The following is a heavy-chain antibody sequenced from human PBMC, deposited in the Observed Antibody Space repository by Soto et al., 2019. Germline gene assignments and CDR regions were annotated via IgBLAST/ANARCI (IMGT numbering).Heavy chain of an antibody. V-gene: IGHV3-33*01. CDR1: GFAFSNYG. J-gene: IGHJ4*02. CDR3: AGSPPGVAGRYYFDY. D-gene: IGHD6-6*01. Sequence: QVQLVESGGGVVQPGRSLRLSCATSGFAFSNYGMHWVRQAPGKGLEWVALIWYDGSNKYYAGSVKGRFTISRDNSKNTLYLQVNSLRAEDTAVYYCAGSPPGVAGRYYFDYWGQGTLVTVSS. CDR2: IWYDGSNK.